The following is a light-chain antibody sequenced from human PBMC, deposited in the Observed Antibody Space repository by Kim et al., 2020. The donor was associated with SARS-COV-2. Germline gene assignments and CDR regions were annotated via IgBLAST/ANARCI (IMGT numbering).Light chain of an antibody. CDR2: RNN. CDR3: SAWDSSLSAWV. V-gene: IGLV10-54*04. Sequence: QTDTRTCTGNSNNVGYEGAAWLQQNQGHPPKLLSYRNNNRPSGISDRFSASRSGNTASLTITGLQPEDETDYYCSAWDSSLSAWVFGGGTQLTVL. CDR1: SNNVGYEG. J-gene: IGLJ3*02.